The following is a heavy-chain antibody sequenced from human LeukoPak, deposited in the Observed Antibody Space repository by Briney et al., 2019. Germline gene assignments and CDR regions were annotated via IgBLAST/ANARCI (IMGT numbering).Heavy chain of an antibody. Sequence: GASVKVSCKASGYTFTSYDINWVRQATGQGLEWMGWMNPNSGNTGYAQKFQGRVTITRNTSISTAYMELSSLRSEDTAVYYCARWGRYCTSTSCQMGFYYYYMDVWGKGTTVSVSS. CDR3: ARWGRYCTSTSCQMGFYYYYMDV. D-gene: IGHD2-2*01. CDR2: MNPNSGNT. J-gene: IGHJ6*03. V-gene: IGHV1-8*03. CDR1: GYTFTSYD.